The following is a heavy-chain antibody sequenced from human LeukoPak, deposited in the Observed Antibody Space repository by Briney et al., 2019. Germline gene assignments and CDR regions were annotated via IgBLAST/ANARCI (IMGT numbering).Heavy chain of an antibody. V-gene: IGHV3-30*04. CDR3: ATTEAIQLWIPFDY. CDR1: GFTFSSYA. J-gene: IGHJ4*02. Sequence: PGGSLRLSCAASGFTFSSYAMHWVRQAPGKGLEWVAVISYDGSNKYYADSVKGRFTISRDNSKNTLYLQMNSLRAEDTAVYYCATTEAIQLWIPFDYWGQGTLVTVSS. D-gene: IGHD5-18*01. CDR2: ISYDGSNK.